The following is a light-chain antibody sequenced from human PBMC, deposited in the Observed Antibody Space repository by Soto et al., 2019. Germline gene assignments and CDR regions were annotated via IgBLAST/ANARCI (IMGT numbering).Light chain of an antibody. CDR3: ETWDSNTRV. CDR2: LEGSGSY. Sequence: QSVLTQSSSASASLGSSVKLTCTLSSGHSSYIIAWHQQQPGKAPRYLMKLEGSGSYNKGSGVPDRFSGSSSGADRYLTIPTRQSEDEADYYCETWDSNTRVFGGGTTLTVL. CDR1: SGHSSYI. V-gene: IGLV4-60*03. J-gene: IGLJ2*01.